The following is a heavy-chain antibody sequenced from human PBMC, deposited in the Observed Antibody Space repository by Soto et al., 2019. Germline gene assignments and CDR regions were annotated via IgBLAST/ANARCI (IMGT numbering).Heavy chain of an antibody. V-gene: IGHV1-69*13. Sequence: SVKVSCKASGGTFSSYAISWVRQAPGQGLEWMGGIIPIFGTANYAQKFRGRVTITADESTSTAYMELSSLRSEDTAVYYCARFSIVVVPAATYYYYYGMDVWGQGTTVTVSS. CDR3: ARFSIVVVPAATYYYYYGMDV. J-gene: IGHJ6*02. CDR1: GGTFSSYA. CDR2: IIPIFGTA. D-gene: IGHD2-2*01.